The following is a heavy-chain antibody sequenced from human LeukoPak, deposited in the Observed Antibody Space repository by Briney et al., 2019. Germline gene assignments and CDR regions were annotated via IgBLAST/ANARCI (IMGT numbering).Heavy chain of an antibody. D-gene: IGHD6-6*01. CDR2: INWNGGST. V-gene: IGHV3-20*04. CDR1: GFTFDDYG. CDR3: ARVLYSSSSGWFDP. J-gene: IGHJ5*02. Sequence: GGSLRLSCAASGFTFDDYGMSWVRQAPGKGLEWVSGINWNGGSTGYADSVKGRFTISRDNAKNSLYLRMNSLRAEDTALYYCARVLYSSSSGWFDPWGQGTLVTVSS.